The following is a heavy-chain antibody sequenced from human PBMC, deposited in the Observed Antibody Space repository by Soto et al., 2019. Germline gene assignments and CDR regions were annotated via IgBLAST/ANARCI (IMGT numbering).Heavy chain of an antibody. Sequence: SETLSLTCAVSGGSISSRNWWSWVRQPPGKGLEWIGEIYHSGSTNYNPSLKSRVTISVDKSKNQFSLKLSSVTAADTAVYYCARDNYCSSTSCPSLEDYGMDVWGQGTTVTVSS. D-gene: IGHD2-2*01. CDR1: GGSISSRNW. CDR2: IYHSGST. V-gene: IGHV4-4*02. J-gene: IGHJ6*02. CDR3: ARDNYCSSTSCPSLEDYGMDV.